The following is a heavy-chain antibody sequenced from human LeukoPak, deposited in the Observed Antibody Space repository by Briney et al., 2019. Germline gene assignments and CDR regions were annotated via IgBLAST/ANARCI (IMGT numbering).Heavy chain of an antibody. CDR1: GFTFSSYS. V-gene: IGHV3-21*01. D-gene: IGHD2-2*01. CDR3: ARDLRTMPDAFDI. CDR2: ISSSSSYI. Sequence: GGSLRLSCAASGFTFSSYSMNWVRQAPGKGLEWVSSISSSSSYIYYADSVKGRFTISRDNAKNSLYLQVNSLRAEDTAVYYCARDLRTMPDAFDIWGQGTMVTVSS. J-gene: IGHJ3*02.